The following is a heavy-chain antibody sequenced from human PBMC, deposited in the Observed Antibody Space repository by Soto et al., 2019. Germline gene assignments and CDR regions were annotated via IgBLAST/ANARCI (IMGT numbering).Heavy chain of an antibody. CDR2: ILYTGNT. CDR1: GVSIINYY. J-gene: IGHJ6*02. Sequence: ASQTLSLTCSVSGVSIINYYWSWIRQPPGKGLEWLGYILYTGNTNYNPSLKSRVTISVDTSKNQVSLELTSVTTADTAVYFCARAAYGSGNYYAPHYYYAMDVWGQGTTVTVSS. CDR3: ARAAYGSGNYYAPHYYYAMDV. D-gene: IGHD3-10*01. V-gene: IGHV4-59*01.